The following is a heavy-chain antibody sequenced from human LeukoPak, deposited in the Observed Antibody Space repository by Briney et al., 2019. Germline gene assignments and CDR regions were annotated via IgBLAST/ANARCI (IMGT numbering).Heavy chain of an antibody. CDR2: FYYSGST. Sequence: SETLSLTCTVSGGSISSSYWSWIRQPPGKGLEWIGYFYYSGSTNYNPSLKSRVTISVDTSKNQFSLKLTSVTAADTAVYYYAKGLGHSYGYLDSWGQGTLVTVSS. J-gene: IGHJ5*01. V-gene: IGHV4-59*01. CDR1: GGSISSSY. D-gene: IGHD5-18*01. CDR3: AKGLGHSYGYLDS.